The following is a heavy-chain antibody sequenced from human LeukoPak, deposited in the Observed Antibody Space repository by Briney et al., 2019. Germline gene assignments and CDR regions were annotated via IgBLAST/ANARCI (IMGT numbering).Heavy chain of an antibody. D-gene: IGHD6-6*01. V-gene: IGHV1-2*02. CDR1: GYTFTGYY. CDR2: INPNSGGT. Sequence: ASVKVSCKASGYTFTGYYMHWVRQAPGQGLEWMGWINPNSGGTNYAQEFQGRVTMTRDTSISTAYMELSRLRSDDTAVYYCARVDIAARVPDYWGQGTLVTVSS. CDR3: ARVDIAARVPDY. J-gene: IGHJ4*02.